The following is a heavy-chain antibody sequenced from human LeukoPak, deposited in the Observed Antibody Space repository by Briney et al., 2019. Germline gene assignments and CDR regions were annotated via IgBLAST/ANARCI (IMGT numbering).Heavy chain of an antibody. V-gene: IGHV7-4-1*02. CDR3: ARELLITRTWFDP. Sequence: EASVKVSCKASGYTFTTYAMNWVRQAPGQGLEWMGWINTNPGNPTYAQGFTGRFVFSLDTSVSTAYLQISSLKTEDTAVYYCARELLITRTWFDPWGQGTLVTVSS. CDR2: INTNPGNP. CDR1: GYTFTTYA. D-gene: IGHD3-22*01. J-gene: IGHJ5*02.